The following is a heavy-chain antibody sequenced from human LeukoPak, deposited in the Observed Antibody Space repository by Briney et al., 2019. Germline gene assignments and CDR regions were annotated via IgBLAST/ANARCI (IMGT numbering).Heavy chain of an antibody. V-gene: IGHV1-69*13. Sequence: SVKVSCKASGGTFSSYAISWVRQAPGQGLEWMGGIIPIFGTANYAQKFQGRVTITADESTSTAYMELSSLRSEDTAVYYCARDGRRYYDFWSGYYKANWFDPWGQGTLVTVSS. CDR2: IIPIFGTA. D-gene: IGHD3-3*01. CDR1: GGTFSSYA. CDR3: ARDGRRYYDFWSGYYKANWFDP. J-gene: IGHJ5*02.